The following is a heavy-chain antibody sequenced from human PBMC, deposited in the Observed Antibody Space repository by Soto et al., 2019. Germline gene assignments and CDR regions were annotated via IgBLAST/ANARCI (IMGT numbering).Heavy chain of an antibody. CDR1: GYSFSNYG. J-gene: IGHJ6*02. V-gene: IGHV1-18*01. D-gene: IGHD6-13*01. Sequence: ASVKVSCKASGYSFSNYGISWVREAPGQGLEWMGWISTYNGDTDYPQKVQGRVTMTTDTSTSTAYLELRSLSSDDTAVYYCARGLGGIDYYGMDVWGQGTTVTVSS. CDR3: ARGLGGIDYYGMDV. CDR2: ISTYNGDT.